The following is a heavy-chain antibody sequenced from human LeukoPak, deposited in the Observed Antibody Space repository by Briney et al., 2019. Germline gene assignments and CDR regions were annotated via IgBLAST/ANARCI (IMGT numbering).Heavy chain of an antibody. D-gene: IGHD2-8*02. Sequence: GGSLRLSCAASGFTFSSYDMHWVRQAPGKGLEWVAVISYDGNDKHYADSVKGRFTISRDNSKNTLYLQINSLRAEDTAIYYCAKDVWWSVSWGQGTLVTVSS. CDR3: AKDVWWSVS. V-gene: IGHV3-30*18. CDR1: GFTFSSYD. CDR2: ISYDGNDK. J-gene: IGHJ5*02.